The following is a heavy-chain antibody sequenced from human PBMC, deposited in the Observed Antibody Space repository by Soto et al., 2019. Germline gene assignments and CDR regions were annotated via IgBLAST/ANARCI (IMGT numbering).Heavy chain of an antibody. J-gene: IGHJ5*02. CDR2: ISHDGINK. CDR1: GFSFSSYA. CDR3: ARDMYSSDYFVKWFEP. D-gene: IGHD6-19*01. Sequence: QVRLVESGGGVVQPGRSLRLSCTAYGFSFSSYAMYWFRQPPGKGLEWVAVISHDGINKHYADSVKGLVTVSRDNSNHPLDLQLNSLRVEDTAMYYRARDMYSSDYFVKWFEPWGQGTLVTVSS. V-gene: IGHV3-30-3*01.